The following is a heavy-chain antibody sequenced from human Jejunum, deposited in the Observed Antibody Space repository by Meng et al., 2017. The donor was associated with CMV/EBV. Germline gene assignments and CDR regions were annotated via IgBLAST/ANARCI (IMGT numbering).Heavy chain of an antibody. J-gene: IGHJ5*02. D-gene: IGHD5-24*01. CDR2: ISESGTNT. Sequence: LRLSCASSGFPFSNYPMNCVRQPPGKGPEWVSSISESGTNTDYADSVKGRFTISRDNSKNTLYLQMDSLRADDTAVYYCAKQFVRAWGQGTLVTVSS. CDR3: AKQFVRA. CDR1: GFPFSNYP. V-gene: IGHV3-23*01.